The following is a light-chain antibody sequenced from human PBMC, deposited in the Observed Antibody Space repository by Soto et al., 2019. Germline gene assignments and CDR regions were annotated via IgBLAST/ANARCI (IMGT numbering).Light chain of an antibody. CDR3: SSYAGSNNLV. CDR1: SSDVGGYNY. V-gene: IGLV2-8*01. CDR2: EVS. Sequence: QSALTQPPSASGSPGQSVTISCTGTSSDVGGYNYVSWYQQHPGKAPKLMIYEVSKLPSGVPDRFSGSKSGNTASLTVSGLQAEHEADYYCSSYAGSNNLVFGGGTKLTVL. J-gene: IGLJ3*02.